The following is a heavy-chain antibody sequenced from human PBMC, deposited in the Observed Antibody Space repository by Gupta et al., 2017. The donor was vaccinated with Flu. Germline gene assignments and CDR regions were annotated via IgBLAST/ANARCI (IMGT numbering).Heavy chain of an antibody. CDR1: GFLFSNSA. J-gene: IGHJ5*02. CDR2: SSERGSGP. CDR3: AKDRGLTVTMGES. Sequence: EVQLLESGGGLVPPGGSLKLSCAAPGFLFSNSAMTWFRQAPGKGLECTAGSSERGSGPFYADSVKGRFTISRDNSNKPLDLQMSNLRAEDTAVYYGAKDRGLTVTMGESWGQGTLVTVSS. D-gene: IGHD3-16*01. V-gene: IGHV3-23*01.